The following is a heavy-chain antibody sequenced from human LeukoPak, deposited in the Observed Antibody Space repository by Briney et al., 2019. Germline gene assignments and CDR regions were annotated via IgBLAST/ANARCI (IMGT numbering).Heavy chain of an antibody. Sequence: SVKVSCKASGYTFTSYYMHWVRQAPGQGLEWMGIINPSGGSTSYAQKFQGRVTMTRDTSTSTVYMELSSLRSEDTAVYYCARDEIAAAYGTNWFDPWGQGTLVTVSS. D-gene: IGHD6-13*01. CDR2: INPSGGST. V-gene: IGHV1-46*01. CDR1: GYTFTSYY. CDR3: ARDEIAAAYGTNWFDP. J-gene: IGHJ5*02.